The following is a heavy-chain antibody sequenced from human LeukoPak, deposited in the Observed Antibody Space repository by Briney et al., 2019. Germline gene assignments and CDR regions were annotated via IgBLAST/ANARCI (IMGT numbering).Heavy chain of an antibody. CDR3: ATWVYGSGSYYNVIDY. V-gene: IGHV4-39*01. D-gene: IGHD3-10*01. CDR2: IYYSGST. J-gene: IGHJ4*02. CDR1: GGSISSSSYY. Sequence: SETLSLTCTVSGGSISSSSYYWGWIRQPPGKGLEWIGSIYYSGSTYYNPSLKSRVTISVDTSKIQFSLKLSSVTAADTAVYYCATWVYGSGSYYNVIDYWGQGTLVTVSS.